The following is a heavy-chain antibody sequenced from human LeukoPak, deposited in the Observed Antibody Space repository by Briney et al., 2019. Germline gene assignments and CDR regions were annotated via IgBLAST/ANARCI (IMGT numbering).Heavy chain of an antibody. CDR3: AKRGGSFIGYFDY. CDR2: IRYDGSDK. J-gene: IGHJ4*02. CDR1: GFTFSSYD. D-gene: IGHD1-26*01. Sequence: HPGGSLRLSCAASGFTFSSYDMHWVRQAPGKGLEWVAFIRYDGSDKYYADSVKGRFTISRDNSNSTLFLQMNSLRAEDTAVYYCAKRGGSFIGYFDYWGQGTLVTVSS. V-gene: IGHV3-30*02.